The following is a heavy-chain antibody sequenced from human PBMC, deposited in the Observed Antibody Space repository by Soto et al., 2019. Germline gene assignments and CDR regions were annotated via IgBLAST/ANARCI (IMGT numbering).Heavy chain of an antibody. CDR1: GGSISSDDYY. Sequence: SETLSLTCTVSGGSISSDDYYWSWIRQPPGKGLEWIGYILNSGRTYYNPSLKSRVTISQDTSKNQFSLRLSSVTVADTAAYYCARTVDFWSGYYAYWGQGTLVTVSS. V-gene: IGHV4-30-4*01. CDR3: ARTVDFWSGYYAY. CDR2: ILNSGRT. D-gene: IGHD3-3*01. J-gene: IGHJ1*01.